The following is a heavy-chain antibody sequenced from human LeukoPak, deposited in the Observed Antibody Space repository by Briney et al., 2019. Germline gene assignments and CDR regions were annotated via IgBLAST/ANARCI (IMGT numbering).Heavy chain of an antibody. CDR1: GYSISSGYY. CDR3: ERLSMDY. J-gene: IGHJ4*02. CDR2: IYHSGST. Sequence: SETLSLTCAVSGYSISSGYYWGWIRQPPGKGLEWIGSIYHSGSTYYNPSLKSRVTISVDTSKNQFSLKLSSVTAADTAVYYCERLSMDYWGQGTGVTVSS. V-gene: IGHV4-38-2*01. D-gene: IGHD3-16*02.